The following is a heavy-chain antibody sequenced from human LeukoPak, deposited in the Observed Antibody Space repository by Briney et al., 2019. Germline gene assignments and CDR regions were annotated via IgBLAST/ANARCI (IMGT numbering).Heavy chain of an antibody. CDR2: ISTSGNYI. CDR3: ARGGRYYYYGMDV. J-gene: IGHJ6*02. V-gene: IGHV3-21*01. D-gene: IGHD2-15*01. Sequence: GGSLRLSCATSGFTFSTYNMNWVRQAPGKGLEWVSYISTSGNYIYYADSVKGRFTISRDNAKNSLYLQMNGLRAEDTAVYYCARGGRYYYYGMDVWGQGTTVAVSS. CDR1: GFTFSTYN.